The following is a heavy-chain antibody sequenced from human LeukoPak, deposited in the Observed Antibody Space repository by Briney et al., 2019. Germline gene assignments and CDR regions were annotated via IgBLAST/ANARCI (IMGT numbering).Heavy chain of an antibody. CDR1: AGSISSQY. V-gene: IGHV4-59*11. CDR3: ARDRHPGYSYGPPDYYYMDV. Sequence: SETLSPTRTPDAGSISSQYWRCVRQPARNWMGWIGYTYYGGSTNYKPALKSRVTISVDTSTNQFSLKLSSVTAADTAVYYCARDRHPGYSYGPPDYYYMDVWGKGTTVTVSS. CDR2: TYYGGST. D-gene: IGHD5-18*01. J-gene: IGHJ6*03.